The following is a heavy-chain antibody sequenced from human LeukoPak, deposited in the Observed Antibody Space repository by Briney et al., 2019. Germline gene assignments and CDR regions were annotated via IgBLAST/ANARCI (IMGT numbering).Heavy chain of an antibody. D-gene: IGHD2-21*02. CDR2: ISRGGNIQ. J-gene: IGHJ4*02. CDR1: EFTFNTYD. Sequence: PGGSLRLSCSASEFTFNTYDMNWVRQTPGKGLEWLAVISRGGNIQHYLDSVKGRFTISRDNSRNTLYLQMNNLRVEDTGVYYCARDRVNRASCGGGCYSAAFDYWGQEALVIVSS. V-gene: IGHV3-30-3*01. CDR3: ARDRVNRASCGGGCYSAAFDY.